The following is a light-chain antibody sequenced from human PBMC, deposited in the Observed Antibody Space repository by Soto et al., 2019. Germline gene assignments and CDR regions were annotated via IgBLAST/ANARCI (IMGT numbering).Light chain of an antibody. J-gene: IGKJ4*01. CDR3: QKCKVAPFT. V-gene: IGKV1-27*01. Sequence: DIQMTQSPSSLAASVKERGLITCRASQSISNHLNWYQQKPGKAPKLLIYAASTLQSGVPSRFSGSGSGTDFTLTISSLQPEDVATYYCQKCKVAPFTFGGGTRWIS. CDR1: QSISNH. CDR2: AAS.